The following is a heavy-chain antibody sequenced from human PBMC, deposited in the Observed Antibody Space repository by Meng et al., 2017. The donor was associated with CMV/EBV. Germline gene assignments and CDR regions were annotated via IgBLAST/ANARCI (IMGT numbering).Heavy chain of an antibody. CDR3: ERVRLRKHYYYGMDV. CDR1: GFTFDAYG. V-gene: IGHV3-20*04. CDR2: INWNGGST. J-gene: IGHJ6*02. Sequence: GGSLRLSCAASGFTFDAYGMSWVRQAPGKGLEWVSGINWNGGSTGYADSVKGRFTISRDNAKNSLYLQMNSLRAEDTALYYCERVRLRKHYYYGMDVWGQGTTVTVSS. D-gene: IGHD3-16*01.